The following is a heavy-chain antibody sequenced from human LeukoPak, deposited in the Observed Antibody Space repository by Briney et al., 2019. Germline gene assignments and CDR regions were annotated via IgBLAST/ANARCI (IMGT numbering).Heavy chain of an antibody. D-gene: IGHD1-26*01. CDR1: GGSISSSDW. J-gene: IGHJ4*02. V-gene: IGHV4-4*02. CDR2: IYHSGST. CDR3: ASRIVGATRYDY. Sequence: SETLSLTCAVSGGSISSSDWWSWVRQPPGKGLEWIGEIYHSGSTNYNPSLKSRVTISVDKSKNRFSLKLSSVTAADTAVYYCASRIVGATRYDYWGQGTLVTVSS.